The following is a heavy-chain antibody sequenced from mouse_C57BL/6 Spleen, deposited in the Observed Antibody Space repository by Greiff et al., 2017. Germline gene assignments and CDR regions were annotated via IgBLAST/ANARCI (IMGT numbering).Heavy chain of an antibody. V-gene: IGHV14-4*01. CDR1: GFNIKDAY. CDR2: IDPANGDT. CDR3: ARVCCSSF. D-gene: IGHD1-1*01. J-gene: IGHJ3*01. Sequence: VQLQQSGAELVRPGASVKLSCPASGFNIKDAYMHWVKQRPEQGLEWIGWIDPANGDTEYAPKFPGKATITSDTSSNTAYLQLSILTSDDTAVYYCARVCCSSFWGKGTLVTVSA.